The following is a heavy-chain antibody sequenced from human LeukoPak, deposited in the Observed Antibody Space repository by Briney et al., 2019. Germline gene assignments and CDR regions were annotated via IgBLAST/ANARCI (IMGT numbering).Heavy chain of an antibody. CDR2: ISAYNGNT. V-gene: IGHV1-18*01. J-gene: IGHJ4*02. Sequence: ASVKVSCKASGYTFTSYGISWARPAPGQGLEWMGWISAYNGNTNYAQKVKGRVTMTTDTSTSTAYMELRSLRSDDTAVYYCAREHCSGGSCYDYWGQGTLVTVSS. CDR1: GYTFTSYG. D-gene: IGHD2-15*01. CDR3: AREHCSGGSCYDY.